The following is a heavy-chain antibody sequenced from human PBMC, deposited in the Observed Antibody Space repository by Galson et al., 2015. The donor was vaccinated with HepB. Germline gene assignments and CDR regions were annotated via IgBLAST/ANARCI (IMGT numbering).Heavy chain of an antibody. CDR2: IIPIFGTA. CDR1: GGTFSSYA. CDR3: AAGGYSGYDPARSGDY. V-gene: IGHV1-69*13. J-gene: IGHJ4*02. D-gene: IGHD5-12*01. Sequence: SVKVSCKASGGTFSSYAISWVRQAPGQGLEWMGGIIPIFGTANYAQKFQGRVTITADESTSTAYMELSSLRSEDTAVYYCAAGGYSGYDPARSGDYWGQGTLVTVSS.